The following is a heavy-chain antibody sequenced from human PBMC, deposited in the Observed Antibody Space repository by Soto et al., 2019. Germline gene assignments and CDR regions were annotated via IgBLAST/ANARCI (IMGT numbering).Heavy chain of an antibody. Sequence: QVQLVQSGAEVKKPGASVKVSCKASGYTFTSYYMHWVRQAPGQGLEWMGIINPSGGSTSYAQKFQGRVNMTRDTSTSTVYMELSSLRSEDTAVYYCASSAGVVAAIFDYWGQGTLVTVSS. CDR3: ASSAGVVAAIFDY. CDR1: GYTFTSYY. J-gene: IGHJ4*02. V-gene: IGHV1-46*01. CDR2: INPSGGST. D-gene: IGHD2-15*01.